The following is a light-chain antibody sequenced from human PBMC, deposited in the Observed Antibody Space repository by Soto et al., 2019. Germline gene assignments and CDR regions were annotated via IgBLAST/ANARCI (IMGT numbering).Light chain of an antibody. CDR3: QQYSTYASPLT. J-gene: IGKJ5*01. CDR2: DAS. V-gene: IGKV1-5*01. Sequence: DFPLTQSPSTLSASAGDRVTITCRASQNINKWLAWYQQKPGKAPKILIYDASNLGSGVPSRFRGSGSGTEFTLTISSLHSDDFATYYCQQYSTYASPLTFGQGTRVEIK. CDR1: QNINKW.